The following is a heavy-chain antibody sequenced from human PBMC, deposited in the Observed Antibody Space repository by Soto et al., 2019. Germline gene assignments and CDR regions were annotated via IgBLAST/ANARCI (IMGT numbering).Heavy chain of an antibody. V-gene: IGHV3-73*01. CDR2: VRSKVDRYAT. D-gene: IGHD1-26*01. Sequence: PGGSLRLSCAASGFSLSGSAIHWVRQASGKGLEWVGRVRSKVDRYATAYGASVTGRFTISRDDSENTAYLQMNSLKTEDTAVYYCTRQLVGEAKIYYYYYGMDVWGQGTTVTVSS. J-gene: IGHJ6*02. CDR1: GFSLSGSA. CDR3: TRQLVGEAKIYYYYYGMDV.